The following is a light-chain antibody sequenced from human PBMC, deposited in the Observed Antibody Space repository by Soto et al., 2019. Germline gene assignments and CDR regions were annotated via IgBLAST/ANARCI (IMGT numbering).Light chain of an antibody. Sequence: QSALTQPASVSGSPGQSITISCTGTSSDIGNYNFVSWYQQHPGKAPKLMIYEVSNRPSGVSNRFSGSKSGNTASLTISGLQAEDEADYYCSSYTNFITYVVFGGGTKLTVL. CDR2: EVS. CDR1: SSDIGNYNF. J-gene: IGLJ2*01. V-gene: IGLV2-14*01. CDR3: SSYTNFITYVV.